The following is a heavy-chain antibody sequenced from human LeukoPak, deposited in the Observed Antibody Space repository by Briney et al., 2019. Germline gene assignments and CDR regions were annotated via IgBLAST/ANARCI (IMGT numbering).Heavy chain of an antibody. V-gene: IGHV3-7*01. CDR1: GFIFSDFS. CDR2: MSEDGNEI. D-gene: IGHD2-2*01. CDR3: ARPRGCGSARCNNFDY. Sequence: LSGGSLRLSCTVSGFIFSDFSMSWVRQAPGKGLEWVAKMSEDGNEIFYVDSVKGRFTISRDNTKKSLYLQLNSLRPEDSAVYYCARPRGCGSARCNNFDYWGQGTLVTVSS. J-gene: IGHJ4*02.